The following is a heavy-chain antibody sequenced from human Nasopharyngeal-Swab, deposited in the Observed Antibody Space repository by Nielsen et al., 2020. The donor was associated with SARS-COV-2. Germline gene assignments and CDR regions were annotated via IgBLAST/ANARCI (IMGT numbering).Heavy chain of an antibody. CDR1: GFAFSSYA. J-gene: IGHJ4*02. CDR3: AKDGGGWYTSGWYYFDY. CDR2: FSGSSGKT. V-gene: IGHV3-23*01. Sequence: GGSLRLSCAASGFAFSSYAMSWVRQTPGKGLEWVSSFSGSSGKTYYEDYVKGRFTISRDTSKNTLYLQMNSLRADDTAVYYCAKDGGGWYTSGWYYFDYWGQGTLVTVSS. D-gene: IGHD6-19*01.